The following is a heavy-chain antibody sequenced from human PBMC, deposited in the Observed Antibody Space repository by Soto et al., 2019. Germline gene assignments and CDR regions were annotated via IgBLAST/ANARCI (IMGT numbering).Heavy chain of an antibody. CDR2: VHDRGTT. CDR1: GASIINHY. CDR3: ARNSDYGSYFDL. V-gene: IGHV4-59*11. Sequence: QVRLEESGPGLVKPSETLSLTCNVSGASIINHYWSWIRQPPGKALEWVAFVHDRGTTNYNPSLESRVFISVDTSKNQFSLKVTSVTAADTAVYFCARNSDYGSYFDLWGRGTLVTVSS. J-gene: IGHJ2*01. D-gene: IGHD4-17*01.